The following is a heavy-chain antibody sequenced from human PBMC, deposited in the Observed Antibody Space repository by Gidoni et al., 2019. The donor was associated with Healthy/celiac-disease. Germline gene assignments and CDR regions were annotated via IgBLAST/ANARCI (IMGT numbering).Heavy chain of an antibody. CDR2: ILTILGIA. J-gene: IGHJ4*02. CDR3: ARGPDQMATDY. Sequence: QVLLLQSGSEVKKPSSSVRVSCKASGGTFSSSALSWVRQAPGQGLEWMGRILTILGIANYAQKFQGRVTITADKSTSTDYMELSSLRYEDTAVYYWARGPDQMATDYWGQGTLVTVSS. V-gene: IGHV1-69*04. D-gene: IGHD5-12*01. CDR1: GGTFSSSA.